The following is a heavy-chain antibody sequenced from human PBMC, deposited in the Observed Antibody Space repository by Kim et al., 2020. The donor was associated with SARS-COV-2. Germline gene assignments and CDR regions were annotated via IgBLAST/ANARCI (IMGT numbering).Heavy chain of an antibody. CDR1: GGSVSSGSYY. CDR3: ARDLGVGATRSFDY. D-gene: IGHD1-26*01. Sequence: SETLSLTCTVSGGSVSSGSYYWIWIRQPPGKGLEWIGYIYYSGSTNYNPSLKSRVTISVDTSKNQFSLKLSSVTAADTAVYYCARDLGVGATRSFDYWGQGTLVTVSS. J-gene: IGHJ4*02. CDR2: IYYSGST. V-gene: IGHV4-61*01.